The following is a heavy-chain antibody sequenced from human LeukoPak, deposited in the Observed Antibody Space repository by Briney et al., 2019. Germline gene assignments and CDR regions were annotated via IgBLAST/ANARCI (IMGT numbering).Heavy chain of an antibody. J-gene: IGHJ4*02. CDR3: AADSSSWYPVDFDY. V-gene: IGHV3-9*01. Sequence: PGGSLRLSCAASGFTFDDYAMYWVRHAPGKGLEWVSGISWNSGSIGYADSVKGRFTISRDNTKNSLNLQMNSLRAEDTALYYCAADSSSWYPVDFDYWGQGTLVTVSS. CDR1: GFTFDDYA. D-gene: IGHD6-13*01. CDR2: ISWNSGSI.